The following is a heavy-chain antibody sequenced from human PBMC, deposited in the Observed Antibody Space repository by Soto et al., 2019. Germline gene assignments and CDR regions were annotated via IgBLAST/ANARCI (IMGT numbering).Heavy chain of an antibody. CDR2: INPNSGGT. CDR1: GYTFTGYY. V-gene: IGHV1-2*04. D-gene: IGHD6-13*01. J-gene: IGHJ6*02. CDR3: ARESNGGTGIAAAADYYYGMDV. Sequence: ASVKVSCKASGYTFTGYYMHWVRQAPGQGLEWMGWINPNSGGTNYAQKFQGWVTMTRDTSISTAYMELSRLRSDDTAVYYCARESNGGTGIAAAADYYYGMDVWGQGTTVTVSS.